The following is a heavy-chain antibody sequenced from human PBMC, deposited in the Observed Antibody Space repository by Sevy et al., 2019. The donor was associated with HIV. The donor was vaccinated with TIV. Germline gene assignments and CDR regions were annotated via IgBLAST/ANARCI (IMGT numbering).Heavy chain of an antibody. CDR1: GFTFNNYW. Sequence: GGSLRLSCAASGFTFNNYWMTWVRQAPGKGLEWVANIKEDGSEKYYGDSVKGRFTISRDNAKNSLSLQMNSLRAEDTAVYYCAKDVYWGQGTLVTVSS. J-gene: IGHJ4*02. CDR2: IKEDGSEK. CDR3: AKDVY. V-gene: IGHV3-7*03.